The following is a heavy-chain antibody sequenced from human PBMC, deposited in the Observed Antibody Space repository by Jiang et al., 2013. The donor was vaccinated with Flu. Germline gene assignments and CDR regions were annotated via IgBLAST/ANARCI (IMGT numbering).Heavy chain of an antibody. Sequence: GSGLVKPSQTLSLTCTVSGGSISSGGYYWSWIRQHPGKGLEWIGYIYYSGSTYYNPSLKSRVTISVDTSKNQFSLKLSSVTAADTAVYYCARAILVVARVNDAFDIWGQGTMVTVSS. CDR1: GGSISSGGYY. D-gene: IGHD3-22*01. V-gene: IGHV4-31*03. CDR2: IYYSGST. J-gene: IGHJ3*02. CDR3: ARAILVVARVNDAFDI.